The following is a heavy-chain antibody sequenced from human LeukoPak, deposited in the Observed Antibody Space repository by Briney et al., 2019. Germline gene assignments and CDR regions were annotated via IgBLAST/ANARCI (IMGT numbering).Heavy chain of an antibody. V-gene: IGHV3-23*01. D-gene: IGHD2-15*01. CDR3: AKGDDIVVVVAALDY. J-gene: IGHJ4*02. CDR2: ISGSGGST. Sequence: GASLRLSCAASGFTFSSYAMSWVRQAPGKGLEWVSAISGSGGSTYYADSAKGRFTISRDNSKNTLYLQMNSLRAEDTAVYYCAKGDDIVVVVAALDYWGQGTLVTVSS. CDR1: GFTFSSYA.